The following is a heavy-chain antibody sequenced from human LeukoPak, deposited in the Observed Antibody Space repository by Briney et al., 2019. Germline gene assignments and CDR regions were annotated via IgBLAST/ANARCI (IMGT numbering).Heavy chain of an antibody. Sequence: PGGSLRLSCAASGFTFSDYYMSWIRQAPGKGLEWVSYISSSGGAIYYADSVKGRFTISRDNAKNSLYLQMNSLRAEDTAVYYCARDPNYYYDNPGRFDYWGQGTLVTVSS. CDR1: GFTFSDYY. V-gene: IGHV3-11*04. D-gene: IGHD3-22*01. CDR3: ARDPNYYYDNPGRFDY. J-gene: IGHJ4*02. CDR2: ISSSGGAI.